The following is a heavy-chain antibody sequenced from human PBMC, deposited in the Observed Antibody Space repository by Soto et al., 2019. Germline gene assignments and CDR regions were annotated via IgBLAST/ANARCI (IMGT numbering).Heavy chain of an antibody. CDR3: SGGKSGYYLYY. J-gene: IGHJ4*02. Sequence: PSETLSLTCTVSGGSISSYYWSWIRQPPGKGLEWIGYIYYSGSTNYNPSLKSRVTISVDTSKNQFSLKLSSVTAADTAVYYCSGGKSGYYLYYWGQGTLVTVYS. D-gene: IGHD3-3*01. V-gene: IGHV4-59*01. CDR1: GGSISSYY. CDR2: IYYSGST.